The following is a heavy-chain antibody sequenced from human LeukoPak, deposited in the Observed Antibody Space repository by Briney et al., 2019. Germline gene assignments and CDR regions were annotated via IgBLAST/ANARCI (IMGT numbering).Heavy chain of an antibody. V-gene: IGHV1-69*01. CDR1: GGTFSSYA. CDR3: ARSLEYDILTGYPDEYYFDY. D-gene: IGHD3-9*01. J-gene: IGHJ4*02. CDR2: IIPIFGTA. Sequence: ASVKVSCKASGGTFSSYAISWVRQAPGQGLEWMGGIIPIFGTANYAQKFQGRVTITADESTSTAYMELSSLRSEDTAVYYCARSLEYDILTGYPDEYYFDYWGQGTLVTVSS.